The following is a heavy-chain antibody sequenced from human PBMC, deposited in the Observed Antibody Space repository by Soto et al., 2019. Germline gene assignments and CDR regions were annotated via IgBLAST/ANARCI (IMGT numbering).Heavy chain of an antibody. J-gene: IGHJ6*02. CDR1: GYTFTGYY. CDR2: INPNIGGT. V-gene: IGHV1-2*04. CDR3: ARSVRGREEYSSSGGYYYYYGMDV. D-gene: IGHD6-6*01. Sequence: QVQLVQSGAEVKKPGASVKVSCKASGYTFTGYYMHWVRQAPGQGLEWMGWINPNIGGTNYAQKFQGWVTMTRDTSISTAYMELSRMRSDDTAVYYCARSVRGREEYSSSGGYYYYYGMDVWGQGTTVTVSS.